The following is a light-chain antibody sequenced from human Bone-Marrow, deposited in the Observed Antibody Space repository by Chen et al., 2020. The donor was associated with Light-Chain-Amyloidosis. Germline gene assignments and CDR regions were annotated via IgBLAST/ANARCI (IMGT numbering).Light chain of an antibody. J-gene: IGLJ2*01. CDR3: QSADSSGTYEVI. CDR1: DLPTKY. CDR2: RDT. V-gene: IGLV3-25*03. Sequence: SYELTQPPSVSVSPGQTARITCSGDDLPTKYAYWYQQKPGQAPVLVIPRDTERPSGISERFSGSSSGTTATLTISGVQAEDEAAYHCQSADSSGTYEVIFGGGTKLTVL.